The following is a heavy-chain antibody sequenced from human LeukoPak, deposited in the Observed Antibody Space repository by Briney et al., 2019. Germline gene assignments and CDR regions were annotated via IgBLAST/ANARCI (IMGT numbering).Heavy chain of an antibody. CDR1: GDRVSSNSAA. Sequence: SQTLSLTCAISGDRVSSNSAAWNWIRQSPSRGLEWLGRTYYRSKWYNDYAVSVKSRITINPDTSKNQFSLQLNSVTPEDTAVYYCSRVHKAFDGARDTFDIWGQGTKVTVSS. V-gene: IGHV6-1*01. CDR2: TYYRSKWYN. J-gene: IGHJ3*02. D-gene: IGHD3-10*01. CDR3: SRVHKAFDGARDTFDI.